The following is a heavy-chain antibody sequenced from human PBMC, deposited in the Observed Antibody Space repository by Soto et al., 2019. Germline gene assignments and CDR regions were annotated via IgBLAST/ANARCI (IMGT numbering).Heavy chain of an antibody. D-gene: IGHD6-13*01. CDR3: AKAQFGSSTWYYYGMDV. CDR1: GFSFTGYY. V-gene: IGHV1-2*02. Sequence: ASVKVSCKASGFSFTGYYIHWLRQAPGQGLEWMGWINAHSGGTEYAQKFQDRVTMARDTSINTAYMELSRLRSDDTAMYYCAKAQFGSSTWYYYGMDVWGQGTTVTVSS. CDR2: INAHSGGT. J-gene: IGHJ6*02.